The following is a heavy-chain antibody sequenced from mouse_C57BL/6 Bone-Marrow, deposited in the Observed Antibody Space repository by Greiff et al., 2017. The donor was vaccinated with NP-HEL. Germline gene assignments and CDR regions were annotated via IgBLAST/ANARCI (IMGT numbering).Heavy chain of an antibody. CDR3: TTGGSSPYAMDY. CDR2: IDPENGDT. V-gene: IGHV14-4*01. CDR1: GFNIKDDY. D-gene: IGHD1-1*01. J-gene: IGHJ4*01. Sequence: EVQLVESGAELVRPGASVQLSCTVSGFNIKDDYMHWVKQRPEQGLEWIGWIDPENGDTEYASKFQGKATITADTASNTAYLQLSSLTSEDTAVYYCTTGGSSPYAMDYWGQGTSVTVSS.